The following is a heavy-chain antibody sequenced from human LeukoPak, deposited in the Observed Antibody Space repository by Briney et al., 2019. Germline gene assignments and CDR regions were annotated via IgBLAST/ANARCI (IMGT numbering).Heavy chain of an antibody. CDR1: GYIFTSYW. J-gene: IGHJ5*02. D-gene: IGHD5-12*01. Sequence: GESLKISCKGSGYIFTSYWIGWVRQMPGKGLEWMGIIYPGDSDTRYSPSFQGQVTISADKSISTAYLQWSSLKASDTAMYYCATLWSGYDSSSYWFDPWGQGTLVTVSS. CDR3: ATLWSGYDSSSYWFDP. CDR2: IYPGDSDT. V-gene: IGHV5-51*01.